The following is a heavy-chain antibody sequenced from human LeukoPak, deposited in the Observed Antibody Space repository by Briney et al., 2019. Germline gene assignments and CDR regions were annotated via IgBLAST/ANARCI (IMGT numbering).Heavy chain of an antibody. D-gene: IGHD5-12*01. CDR1: GGSISSYY. Sequence: SETLSLTCTVSGGSISSYYWSWIRQPAGKGLEWIGYIYYSGSTNYNPSLKSRVTISVDTSKNQFSLKLSSVTAADTAVYYCARNSGGVATYDAFDIWGQGTMVTVSS. J-gene: IGHJ3*02. CDR2: IYYSGST. CDR3: ARNSGGVATYDAFDI. V-gene: IGHV4-59*01.